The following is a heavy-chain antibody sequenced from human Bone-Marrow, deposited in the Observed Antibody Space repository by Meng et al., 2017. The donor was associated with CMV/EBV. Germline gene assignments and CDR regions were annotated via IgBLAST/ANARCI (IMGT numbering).Heavy chain of an antibody. CDR3: ARSWLIAADYYYYGMDV. D-gene: IGHD6-13*01. CDR2: IIPIFGTA. V-gene: IGHV1-69*05. Sequence: SVKVSCKASGGTFSSYAISWVRQAPGQGLEWMGGIIPIFGTANHAQKFQGRVTITTDESTSTAYMELSSLRSEDTAVYYCARSWLIAADYYYYGMDVWGQGTTVTVSS. CDR1: GGTFSSYA. J-gene: IGHJ6*02.